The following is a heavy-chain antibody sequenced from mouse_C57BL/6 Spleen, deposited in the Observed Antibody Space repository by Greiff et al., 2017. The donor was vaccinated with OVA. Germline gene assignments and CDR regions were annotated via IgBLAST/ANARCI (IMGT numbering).Heavy chain of an antibody. D-gene: IGHD1-1*01. CDR3: ARSTTVVENAMDY. J-gene: IGHJ4*01. V-gene: IGHV1-61*01. Sequence: VQLQQPGAELVRPGSSVKLSCKASGYTFTSYWMDWVQQRPGQGLEWIGNIYPSDSETHYNQKFKDKATLTVDKSSSTAYMQLSSLTSEDSAVYYCARSTTVVENAMDYWGQGTSVTVSS. CDR1: GYTFTSYW. CDR2: IYPSDSET.